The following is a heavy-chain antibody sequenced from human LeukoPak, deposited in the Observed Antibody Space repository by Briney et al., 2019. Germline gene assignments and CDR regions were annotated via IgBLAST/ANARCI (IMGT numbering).Heavy chain of an antibody. D-gene: IGHD5-18*01. CDR3: ASDLFTVDTAMVTAY. CDR1: GYTFTSYY. CDR2: INPRGGST. Sequence: GSSVKVSCKASGYTFTSYYMHWVRQAPGQGLEWMEIINPRGGSTSYAQKFQGRVTMTRDTSTSTVYMELSSLRSGDTAVYYCASDLFTVDTAMVTAYWGQGTLVTVS. V-gene: IGHV1-46*01. J-gene: IGHJ4*02.